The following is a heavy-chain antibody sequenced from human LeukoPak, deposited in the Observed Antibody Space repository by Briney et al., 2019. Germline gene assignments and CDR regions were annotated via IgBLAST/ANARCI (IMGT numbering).Heavy chain of an antibody. D-gene: IGHD3-22*01. CDR2: ISSSSSYI. CDR3: ARAGEYYYDSSGQDAFDI. Sequence: GGSLRLSCAASGFTFSSYSMNWVRQAPGKGLEWVSSISSSSSYIYYADSVKGRFTISRDNAKNSLYLQMNSLRAEDTAVYYCARAGEYYYDSSGQDAFDIWGQGTMVTVSS. V-gene: IGHV3-21*01. CDR1: GFTFSSYS. J-gene: IGHJ3*02.